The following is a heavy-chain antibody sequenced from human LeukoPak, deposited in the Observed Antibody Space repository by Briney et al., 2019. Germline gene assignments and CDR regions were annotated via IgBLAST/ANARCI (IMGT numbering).Heavy chain of an antibody. CDR3: ARSYYYDSSGNFDY. V-gene: IGHV4-4*07. Sequence: PSETLSLTCTVSGGSISSYYWSWIRQPAGKGLEWIGRIYTSGSTNYNPSLKSRVTMSVDTSKNQFSLKLSSVTAADTAVYYCARSYYYDSSGNFDYWGQGTLVTVSS. J-gene: IGHJ4*02. CDR1: GGSISSYY. CDR2: IYTSGST. D-gene: IGHD3-22*01.